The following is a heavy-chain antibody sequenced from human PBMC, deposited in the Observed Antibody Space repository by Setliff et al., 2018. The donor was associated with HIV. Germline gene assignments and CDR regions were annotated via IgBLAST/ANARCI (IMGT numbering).Heavy chain of an antibody. CDR2: IDWDDDT. CDR3: ARRVLTSSDYFDY. V-gene: IGHV2-70*11. Sequence: SGPTLVNPTPTLTLTCTVSGFSLGTTGMCVSWIRQPPGKALEWLARIDWDDDTHYNASLKTRLTVSKDTSKNQVVLSLANMDPVDTATYYCARRVLTSSDYFDYGGQGALVTVSS. CDR1: GFSLGTTGMC. J-gene: IGHJ4*02. D-gene: IGHD3-3*01.